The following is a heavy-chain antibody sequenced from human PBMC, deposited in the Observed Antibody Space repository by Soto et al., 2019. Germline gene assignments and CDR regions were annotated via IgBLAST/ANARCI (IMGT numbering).Heavy chain of an antibody. Sequence: GASVKVSCKASGGTFSSYAISWVRQAPGQGLEWMGGIIPIFGTANYAQKFQGRVTITADESTSTAYMELSSLRSEDTAVYYCARELTGFGESIDNWFDPWGQGTLVTVSS. V-gene: IGHV1-69*13. CDR3: ARELTGFGESIDNWFDP. CDR1: GGTFSSYA. CDR2: IIPIFGTA. J-gene: IGHJ5*02. D-gene: IGHD3-10*01.